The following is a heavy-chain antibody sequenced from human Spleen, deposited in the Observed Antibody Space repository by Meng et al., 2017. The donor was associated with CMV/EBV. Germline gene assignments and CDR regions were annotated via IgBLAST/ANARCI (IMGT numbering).Heavy chain of an antibody. J-gene: IGHJ4*02. CDR1: GYTFANYW. V-gene: IGHV5-51*01. CDR3: GRLLTGYSNSWYYFDF. CDR2: IYPGDSET. Sequence: GESLKISCKGSGYTFANYWIGWVRQMLGKGLEWMGIIYPGDSETRYGPSFQGHVTISVDKSITTAFLQWSSLKASDTAMYYCGRLLTGYSNSWYYFDFWGQGTLVTVSS. D-gene: IGHD6-13*01.